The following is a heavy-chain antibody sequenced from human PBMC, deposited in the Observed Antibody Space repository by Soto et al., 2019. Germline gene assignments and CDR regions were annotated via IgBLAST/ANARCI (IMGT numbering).Heavy chain of an antibody. CDR1: GFTFSDSA. D-gene: IGHD5-12*01. CDR3: ARADEGLPNTLFDY. J-gene: IGHJ4*02. Sequence: ASVKVSCKVSGFTFSDSAVQWVRQARGQGLEWMGMIVASGGNTSYAQKFQGRVTMTRDTSTSTVYMELSSLRSEDTAVYYCARADEGLPNTLFDYWGQGTLVTVSS. CDR2: IVASGGNT. V-gene: IGHV1-58*01.